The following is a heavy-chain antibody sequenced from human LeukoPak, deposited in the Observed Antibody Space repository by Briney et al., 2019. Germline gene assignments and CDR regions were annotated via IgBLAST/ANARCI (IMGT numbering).Heavy chain of an antibody. CDR1: GFTFSSYT. D-gene: IGHD6-13*01. CDR3: ARGSHRRYSSSWYSL. Sequence: GGSLRLSCAASGFTFSSYTMDWVRQAPGKGLEWVSSISSSSSYIYYADSVKGRFTISRDNAKKSLYLQMNSLRAEDTAVYYCARGSHRRYSSSWYSLWGQGTLVTVSS. CDR2: ISSSSSYI. J-gene: IGHJ4*02. V-gene: IGHV3-21*01.